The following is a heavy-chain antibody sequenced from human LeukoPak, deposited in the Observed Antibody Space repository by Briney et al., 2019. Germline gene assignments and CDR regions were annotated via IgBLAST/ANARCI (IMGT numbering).Heavy chain of an antibody. V-gene: IGHV3-23*01. CDR2: ISGSGGST. CDR3: AKDQYRYSNRDDAFDI. Sequence: GGSLRLSCAASGFTFSSYAMSWVRQAPGKGLEWVSAISGSGGSTYYADSVKGRFTISRDNSKNTLYLQMNSLRAEDTAVYYCAKDQYRYSNRDDAFDIWGQGTMVTVSS. CDR1: GFTFSSYA. D-gene: IGHD4-11*01. J-gene: IGHJ3*02.